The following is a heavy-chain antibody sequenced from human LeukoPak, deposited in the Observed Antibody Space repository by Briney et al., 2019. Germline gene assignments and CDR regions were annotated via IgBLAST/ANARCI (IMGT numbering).Heavy chain of an antibody. V-gene: IGHV3-23*01. J-gene: IGHJ3*01. Sequence: GGSLRLSCAASGFTFSSYAMSWVRQAPGKGLEWVSAISGSGGSTYYADSVKGRFTISRDNSKNTLYLQMNRLGAEDTAVYYCAKDTRSVGGARNAFDVWGQGTMVTVSS. CDR3: AKDTRSVGGARNAFDV. CDR1: GFTFSSYA. CDR2: ISGSGGST. D-gene: IGHD2-21*01.